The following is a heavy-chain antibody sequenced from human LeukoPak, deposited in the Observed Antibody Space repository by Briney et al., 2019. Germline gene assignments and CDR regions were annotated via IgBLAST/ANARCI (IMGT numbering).Heavy chain of an antibody. V-gene: IGHV1-69*01. CDR1: GGTFSSYA. CDR3: ARDLHDSSGYPNRENAFDI. CDR2: IIPIFGTA. Sequence: GASVKVSCKASGGTFSSYAISWVRQAPGQGLEWMGGIIPIFGTANYAQKFQGRVTITADESTSTAYMELSSLRSEDTAVYYCARDLHDSSGYPNRENAFDIWGQGTMVTVSS. D-gene: IGHD3-22*01. J-gene: IGHJ3*02.